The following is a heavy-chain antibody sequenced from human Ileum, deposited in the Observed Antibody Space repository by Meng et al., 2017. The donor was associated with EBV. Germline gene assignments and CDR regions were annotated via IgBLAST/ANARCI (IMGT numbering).Heavy chain of an antibody. Sequence: PGPGQRLATPAPTLSVSGGPHRGRISSWGWIRQPPGTGVGWNGSLHFSGSTYSNPYLESRVTITVDTSNTQFPLKLSSVTAADTAVDYCARRGYSSGWYAYDYWGQGTLDTVSS. CDR2: LHFSGST. J-gene: IGHJ4*02. V-gene: IGHV4-39*01. D-gene: IGHD6-19*01. CDR3: ARRGYSSGWYAYDY. CDR1: GGPHRGRISS.